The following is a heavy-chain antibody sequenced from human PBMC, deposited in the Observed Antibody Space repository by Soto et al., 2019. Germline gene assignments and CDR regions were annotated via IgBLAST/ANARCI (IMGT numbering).Heavy chain of an antibody. CDR2: VYYSGST. J-gene: IGHJ2*01. CDR3: GSAGHRVLHSVSTQRTFDL. CDR1: DDSMSHDY. D-gene: IGHD1-1*01. V-gene: IGHV4-59*01. Sequence: SGTVSLTCTVSDDSMSHDYGTCIRQPPGKGLEHIGYVYYSGSTNYNPSLKSRVTISVDTSNNQFSLKLTSVTAADTAIYFCGSAGHRVLHSVSTQRTFDL.